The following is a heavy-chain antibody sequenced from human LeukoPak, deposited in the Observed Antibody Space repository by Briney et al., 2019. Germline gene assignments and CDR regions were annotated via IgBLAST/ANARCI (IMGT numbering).Heavy chain of an antibody. D-gene: IGHD2-2*01. V-gene: IGHV3-74*01. CDR2: INSDGSST. J-gene: IGHJ6*04. Sequence: GGSLRLSCAASGFTFSSYWTHWVRHAPGKGLVWVSRINSDGSSTSYADSVKGRFTISRDNAKNTLYLQMNSLRAEDMAVYYCARDDVVVPAATLFYYYYGMDVWGKGTTVTVSS. CDR3: ARDDVVVPAATLFYYYYGMDV. CDR1: GFTFSSYW.